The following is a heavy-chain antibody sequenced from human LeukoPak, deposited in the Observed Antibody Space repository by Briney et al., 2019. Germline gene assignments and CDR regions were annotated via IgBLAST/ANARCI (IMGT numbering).Heavy chain of an antibody. CDR2: IIPIFGTA. Sequence: GASVKASCKASGGTFSSYAISWVRQAPGQGLEWMGGIIPIFGTANYAQKFQGRVTITADESTSTAYMELSSLRSEDTAVYYCARLSVTFDAFDIWGQGTMVTVSS. V-gene: IGHV1-69*13. CDR1: GGTFSSYA. CDR3: ARLSVTFDAFDI. J-gene: IGHJ3*02. D-gene: IGHD4-17*01.